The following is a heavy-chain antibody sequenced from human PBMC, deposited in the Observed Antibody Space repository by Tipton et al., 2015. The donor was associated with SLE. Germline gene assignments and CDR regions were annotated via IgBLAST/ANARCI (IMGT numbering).Heavy chain of an antibody. Sequence: SLRLSCAASGFTFTSYAMTWVRQAPGKGLEWISYISSTGSAIYYADSVKGRFTISRDNAKNSVFLQMSSLRGEDAALYYCARGPALDSTGYYMDVWGRGTTVIVSS. CDR1: GFTFTSYA. D-gene: IGHD1-1*01. CDR2: ISSTGSAI. CDR3: ARGPALDSTGYYMDV. V-gene: IGHV3-48*03. J-gene: IGHJ6*03.